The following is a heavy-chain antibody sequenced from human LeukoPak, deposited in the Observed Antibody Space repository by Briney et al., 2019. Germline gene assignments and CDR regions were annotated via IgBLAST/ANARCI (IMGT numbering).Heavy chain of an antibody. CDR1: GGTFSSYA. CDR3: ARYLWFGELFPYFDY. J-gene: IGHJ4*02. CDR2: IIPIFGTA. V-gene: IGHV1-69*13. Sequence: SVKVSCKASGGTFSSYAISWVRQAPGQGLEWMGGIIPIFGTANYAQKFQGRVTITADESTSTAYMELSSLRSEDTAVYYCARYLWFGELFPYFDYWGQGTLVTVSS. D-gene: IGHD3-10*01.